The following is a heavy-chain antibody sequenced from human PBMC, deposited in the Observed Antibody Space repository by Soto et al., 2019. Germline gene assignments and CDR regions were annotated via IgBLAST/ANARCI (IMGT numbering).Heavy chain of an antibody. J-gene: IGHJ4*02. CDR3: ARAAYYYDSSGYYPGDY. CDR2: ISLDSGNT. D-gene: IGHD3-22*01. CDR1: GFPFTSYG. Sequence: GASVKVSCKASGFPFTSYGITWVRQAPGQGLEWMGWISLDSGNTNYAQKFQGRLTMTRDTSTSTAYMEVSSLRSEDTAVYYCARAAYYYDSSGYYPGDYWGQGSLVTVSS. V-gene: IGHV1-18*01.